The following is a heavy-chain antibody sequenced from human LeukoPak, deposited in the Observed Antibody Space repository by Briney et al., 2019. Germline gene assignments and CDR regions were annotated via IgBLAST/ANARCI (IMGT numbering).Heavy chain of an antibody. D-gene: IGHD3-10*01. J-gene: IGHJ4*02. V-gene: IGHV3-48*03. CDR1: GFTFSSYE. CDR3: ARLLLWFGETDDY. Sequence: PGGSLRLSCAASGFTFSSYEMNWVRQAPGKGLEWVSYISSSGSTIYYADSVKGRFTISRDNAKNSLYLQMNSLRAEDTAVYYCARLLLWFGETDDYWGQGTLVTVSS. CDR2: ISSSGSTI.